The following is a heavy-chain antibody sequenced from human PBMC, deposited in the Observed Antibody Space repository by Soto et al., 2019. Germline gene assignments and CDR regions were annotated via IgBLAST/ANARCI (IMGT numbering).Heavy chain of an antibody. J-gene: IGHJ6*02. CDR2: ISGSGGST. Sequence: EVQLLESGGGLVQPGGSLRLSCAASGFTFSSYAMSWVRQAPGKGLEWVSAISGSGGSTYYADSVKGRFTISRDNSKNTVYLQMHSLRPEDTAVYYCANRHWGGDCYSVEGEGDYYYYGMDVWGQGTTVTVSS. D-gene: IGHD2-21*02. CDR1: GFTFSSYA. V-gene: IGHV3-23*01. CDR3: ANRHWGGDCYSVEGEGDYYYYGMDV.